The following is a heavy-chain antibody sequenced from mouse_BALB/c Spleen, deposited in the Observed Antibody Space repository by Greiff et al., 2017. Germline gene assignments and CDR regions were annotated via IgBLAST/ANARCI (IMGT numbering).Heavy chain of an antibody. Sequence: EVQLQQSGAELVKPGASVKLSCTASGFNIKDTYMHWVKQRPEQGLEWIGRIDPANGSTKYDPKFQGKATITADTSSNTAYLQLSSLTSEDTAVYYCAPTGTGDYWGQGTTLTVSS. V-gene: IGHV14-3*02. J-gene: IGHJ2*01. D-gene: IGHD4-1*02. CDR2: IDPANGST. CDR1: GFNIKDTY. CDR3: APTGTGDY.